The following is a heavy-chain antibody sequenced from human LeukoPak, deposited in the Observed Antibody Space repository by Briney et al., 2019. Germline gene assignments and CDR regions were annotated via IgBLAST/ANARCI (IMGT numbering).Heavy chain of an antibody. CDR1: GYTFTSFG. CDR2: SSAYNGNT. J-gene: IGHJ5*02. CDR3: VRDLGSSSPNWFDP. D-gene: IGHD6-6*01. Sequence: ASVKVSCKASGYTFTSFGISWVRQAPGQGLEWMGWSSAYNGNTNYAQKLQGRVTMTTDTSTSTAYMELRSLRSDDTAVYYCVRDLGSSSPNWFDPWGQGTLVTVSS. V-gene: IGHV1-18*01.